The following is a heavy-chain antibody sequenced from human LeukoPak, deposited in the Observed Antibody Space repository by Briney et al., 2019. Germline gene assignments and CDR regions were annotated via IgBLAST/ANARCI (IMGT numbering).Heavy chain of an antibody. J-gene: IGHJ6*03. CDR2: IYPGDSET. CDR1: GYTFTNYW. CDR3: ARHLHYATGDHTSYYYMDV. Sequence: NRGESLKISCKGSGYTFTNYWIGWVRHMPGKRLEWMGMIYPGDSETRYSPSFQGQVTISADKSISTAYLQWSSLKASDTAIYYCARHLHYATGDHTSYYYMDVWDKGTTVTISS. D-gene: IGHD2-2*01. V-gene: IGHV5-51*01.